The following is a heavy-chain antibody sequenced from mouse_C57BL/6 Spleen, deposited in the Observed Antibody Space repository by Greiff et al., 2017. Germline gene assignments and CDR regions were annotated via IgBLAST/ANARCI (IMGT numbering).Heavy chain of an antibody. Sequence: EVMLVESGGGLVKPGGSLKLSCAASGFTFSSYAMSWVRQTPEKRLEWVATISDGGSYTYYPDNVKGRFTISRDNAKNNLYLQMSHLKSEATAMYYCARVDGSSDWYFDVWGTGTTVTVSS. CDR2: ISDGGSYT. J-gene: IGHJ1*03. CDR3: ARVDGSSDWYFDV. D-gene: IGHD1-1*01. V-gene: IGHV5-4*03. CDR1: GFTFSSYA.